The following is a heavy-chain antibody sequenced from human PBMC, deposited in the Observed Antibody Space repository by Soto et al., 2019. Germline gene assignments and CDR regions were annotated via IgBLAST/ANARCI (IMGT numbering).Heavy chain of an antibody. D-gene: IGHD5-12*01. CDR2: IYYSGST. Sequence: KTSETLSLTCTVSGGSISSYYWSWIRQPPGKGLEWIGYIYYSGSTNYNPSLKSRVTISVDTSKNQFSLKLSSVTAADTAVYYCAGRGVRWLQPIDYFDYWGQGTRVTVSS. V-gene: IGHV4-59*01. J-gene: IGHJ4*02. CDR1: GGSISSYY. CDR3: AGRGVRWLQPIDYFDY.